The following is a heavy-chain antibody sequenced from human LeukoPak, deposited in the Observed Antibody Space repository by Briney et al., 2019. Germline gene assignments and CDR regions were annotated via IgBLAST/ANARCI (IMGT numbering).Heavy chain of an antibody. J-gene: IGHJ4*02. D-gene: IGHD2-2*02. CDR3: PPACPSTSCYMMGAFFVL. CDR2: INPNSGAT. Sequence: ASVTVSCTASGYTFTAYYMHWVRQAPGQGLEWMGWINPNSGATTYVQKFQGRGTMTRDTSISTVYMELTRLRSVDTAAYSCPPACPSTSCYMMGAFFVLWGQGTLVSVSS. V-gene: IGHV1-2*02. CDR1: GYTFTAYY.